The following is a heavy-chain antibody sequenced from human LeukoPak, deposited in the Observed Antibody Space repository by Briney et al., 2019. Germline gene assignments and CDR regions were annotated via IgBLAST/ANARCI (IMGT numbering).Heavy chain of an antibody. CDR1: GGSISSSSYL. J-gene: IGHJ4*02. V-gene: IGHV4-39*01. D-gene: IGHD6-13*01. Sequence: PSETLSLTCTVSGGSISSSSYLWAWIRQPPGRGLEWIANIDYSGSTYYNPSLKSRVTISVDTSKSQFSLKLSSVTAADTAVYYCARHPVAAAALYYFDYWGQGTLVTVSS. CDR2: IDYSGST. CDR3: ARHPVAAAALYYFDY.